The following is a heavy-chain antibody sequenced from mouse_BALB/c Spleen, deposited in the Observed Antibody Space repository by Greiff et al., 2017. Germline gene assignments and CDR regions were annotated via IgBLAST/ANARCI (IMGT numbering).Heavy chain of an antibody. D-gene: IGHD2-4*01. CDR2: ISNGGGST. J-gene: IGHJ4*01. CDR3: ARHGDYGDYYAMDY. CDR1: GFTFSSYT. Sequence: DVKLQESGGGLVQPGGSLKLSCAASGFTFSSYTMSWVRQTPEKRLEWVAYISNGGGSTYYPDTVKGRFTISRDNAKNTLYLQMSSLKSEDTAMYYCARHGDYGDYYAMDYWGQGTSVTVSS. V-gene: IGHV5-12-2*01.